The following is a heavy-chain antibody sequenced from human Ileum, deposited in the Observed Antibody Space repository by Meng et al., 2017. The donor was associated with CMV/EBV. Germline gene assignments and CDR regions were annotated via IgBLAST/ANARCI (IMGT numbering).Heavy chain of an antibody. D-gene: IGHD3-3*01. V-gene: IGHV3-30-3*01. CDR2: ISYDGTKK. CDR1: GFTFSNYP. J-gene: IGHJ4*02. CDR3: ARGDYDCWSGYYD. Sequence: GGSLRPSCAASGFTFSNYPMHWVRQAPGKGLEWVAVISYDGTKKFYADSVKGRFTISRDNSKNTLYQQMNSLRTEDTAMYYCARGDYDCWSGYYDWGQGTVVTVSS.